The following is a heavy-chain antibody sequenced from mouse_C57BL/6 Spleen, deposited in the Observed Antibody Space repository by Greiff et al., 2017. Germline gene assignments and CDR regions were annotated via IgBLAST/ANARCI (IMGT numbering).Heavy chain of an antibody. V-gene: IGHV1-69*01. D-gene: IGHD1-1*01. CDR3: ARCYAGTWLAD. CDR2: IDPSDRYT. Sequence: QVQLQQPGAELVMPGASVKLSCKASGYTFTSYWLHWVKQRPGQGLEWIGEIDPSDRYTNSNHKFKGKSTLTVDKSSRPAYMQLSILTSEDAAVYDCARCYAGTWLADWGQGNLVTVAA. CDR1: GYTFTSYW. J-gene: IGHJ3*01.